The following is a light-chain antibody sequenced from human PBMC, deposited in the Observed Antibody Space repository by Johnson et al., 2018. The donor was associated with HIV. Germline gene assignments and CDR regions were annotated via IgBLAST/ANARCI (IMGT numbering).Light chain of an antibody. CDR2: ENN. V-gene: IGLV1-51*02. CDR3: GTWDSSLSAGV. J-gene: IGLJ1*01. CDR1: SSDMGNYA. Sequence: QSALTQPPSVSAAPGQKVTTSCSGSSSDMGNYAVSWYQQLPGTAPKLLIYENNKRPSGIPDRFSGSKSGTSATLAITRLQTGDEADYYCGTWDSSLSAGVFGTGTKVTVL.